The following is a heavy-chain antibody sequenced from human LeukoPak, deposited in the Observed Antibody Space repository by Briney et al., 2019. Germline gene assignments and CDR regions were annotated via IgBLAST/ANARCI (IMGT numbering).Heavy chain of an antibody. D-gene: IGHD2-2*01. CDR1: GGSISSYY. J-gene: IGHJ5*02. CDR3: ARDMGEYCSSTSCYNWFDP. V-gene: IGHV4-59*12. Sequence: PSETLSLTCTVSGGSISSYYWSWIRQPPGKGREGIGYIYYCGSTKYNPSLKSRVTMSVDTSKNQFSLKLSSVTAADTAVYYCARDMGEYCSSTSCYNWFDPWGQGTLVTVSS. CDR2: IYYCGST.